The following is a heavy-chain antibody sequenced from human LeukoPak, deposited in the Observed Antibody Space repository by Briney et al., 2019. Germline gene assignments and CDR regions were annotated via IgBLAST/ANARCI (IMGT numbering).Heavy chain of an antibody. J-gene: IGHJ4*02. Sequence: PGGSLRLSCAASRFNFNIYEMNWVRQAPGKGLEWVANIKEDGREINYLGSVKGRFTISRDNAKNSLYLEMNSLRAEDTAVYYCARERIHCGGADCKSYFDNWGQGTLVTVSS. V-gene: IGHV3-7*01. CDR2: IKEDGREI. D-gene: IGHD2-21*01. CDR3: ARERIHCGGADCKSYFDN. CDR1: RFNFNIYE.